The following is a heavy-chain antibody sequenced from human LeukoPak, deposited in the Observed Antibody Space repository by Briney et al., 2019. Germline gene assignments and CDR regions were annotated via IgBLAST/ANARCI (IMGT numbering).Heavy chain of an antibody. D-gene: IGHD4-17*01. CDR3: ARAPFYGDYADDAFDI. J-gene: IGHJ3*02. Sequence: GGSLRLSCAASGFTFSDYYMSWIRQAPGKGLEWVSYISSSGDSIYYADSVKGRFTISRDNAKNSLYLQMNSLRAEDTAVYYCARAPFYGDYADDAFDIWGQGTMVTVSS. CDR1: GFTFSDYY. V-gene: IGHV3-11*01. CDR2: ISSSGDSI.